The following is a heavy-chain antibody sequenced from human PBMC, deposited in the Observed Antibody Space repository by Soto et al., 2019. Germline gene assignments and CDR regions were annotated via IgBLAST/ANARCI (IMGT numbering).Heavy chain of an antibody. CDR1: GGSISSGGYS. D-gene: IGHD2-2*02. CDR2: IYHSGST. J-gene: IGHJ5*02. V-gene: IGHV4-30-2*01. CDR3: ARVLGYCSSTGCYTDWFDP. Sequence: LSLTCAVSGGSISSGGYSWSWIRQPPGKGLEWIGYIYHSGSTYYNPSLKSRVTISVDRSKNQFSLELSSVTAADTAVYYCARVLGYCSSTGCYTDWFDPWGQGTLVTVSS.